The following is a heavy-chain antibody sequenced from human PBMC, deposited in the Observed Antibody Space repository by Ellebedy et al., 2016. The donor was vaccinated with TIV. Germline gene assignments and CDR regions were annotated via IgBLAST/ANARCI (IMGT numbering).Heavy chain of an antibody. J-gene: IGHJ4*02. D-gene: IGHD3-22*01. CDR3: PRGSAYYNY. CDR1: GTIFSNYA. Sequence: GESLKISCAASGTIFSNYAMSWVRQAPGKGLEWVSTISPNGGSTNYADSVTGRFTVSRDNSKNTLYLQMKSLRAEDTAIYYCPRGSAYYNYWGQGTLVTVSS. V-gene: IGHV3-23*01. CDR2: ISPNGGST.